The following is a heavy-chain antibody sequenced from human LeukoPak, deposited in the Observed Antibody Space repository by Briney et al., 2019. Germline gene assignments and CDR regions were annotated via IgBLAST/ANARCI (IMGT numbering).Heavy chain of an antibody. J-gene: IGHJ4*02. CDR1: GYTFTSYG. CDR3: ARGISGYFGTSGYYYDY. D-gene: IGHD3-22*01. CDR2: ISAYNGNT. V-gene: IGHV1-18*01. Sequence: ASVKVSCKASGYTFTSYGISWVRQAPGQGLEWMGWISAYNGNTNYAQKLQGRVTMTTDTSTSTAYMELRSLRSDDTAVYYCARGISGYFGTSGYYYDYWGQGTLVTVSS.